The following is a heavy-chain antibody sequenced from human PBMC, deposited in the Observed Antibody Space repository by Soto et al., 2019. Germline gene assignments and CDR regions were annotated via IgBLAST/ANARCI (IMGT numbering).Heavy chain of an antibody. Sequence: GGSLRLSCAVSGFTFSSYWMSWVRQAPGKGLEWVANIKQDGSEKYYVDSVKGRFTISRDNAKNSLYLQMNGLRAEDTAVYYCARDWGYSYGYAFDYWGQGTLVTVSS. CDR2: IKQDGSEK. D-gene: IGHD5-18*01. CDR3: ARDWGYSYGYAFDY. CDR1: GFTFSSYW. V-gene: IGHV3-7*01. J-gene: IGHJ4*02.